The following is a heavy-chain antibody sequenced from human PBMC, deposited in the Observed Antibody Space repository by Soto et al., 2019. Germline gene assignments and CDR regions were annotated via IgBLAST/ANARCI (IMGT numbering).Heavy chain of an antibody. CDR1: GYTFTNYY. CDR3: AKDFGEGVYYHYGLEV. CDR2: INPSDGST. Sequence: QVQLVQSGAEVKKPGASVNVSCKASGYTFTNYYMHWVRQAPGQGLEWMGIINPSDGSTTYAQKFQGRLTMTRDTSTTTVSLELVSLTSEDTAVYYCAKDFGEGVYYHYGLEVWGHGTTVTVSS. D-gene: IGHD3-10*01. J-gene: IGHJ6*02. V-gene: IGHV1-46*01.